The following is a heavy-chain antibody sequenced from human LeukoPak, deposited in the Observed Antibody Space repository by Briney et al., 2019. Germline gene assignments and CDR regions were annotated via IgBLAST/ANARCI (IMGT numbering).Heavy chain of an antibody. Sequence: PGGSLRLSCAASGFTFSSYAMSWVRQAPGKGLEWVSLIYSGGGTYYADSVKGRFTISRDNSKNTLYLQMNSLRAEDTAVYYCARVLVAAYYGMDVWGQGTTVTVSS. J-gene: IGHJ6*02. CDR2: IYSGGGT. CDR1: GFTFSSYA. V-gene: IGHV3-53*01. CDR3: ARVLVAAYYGMDV. D-gene: IGHD2-15*01.